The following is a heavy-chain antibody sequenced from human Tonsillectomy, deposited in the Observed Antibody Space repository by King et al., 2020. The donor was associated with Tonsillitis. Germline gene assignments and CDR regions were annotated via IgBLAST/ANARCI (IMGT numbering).Heavy chain of an antibody. Sequence: VQLVESGGGLVKPGGSLRLSCAASGFTFSNAWMSWVRQAPGKGLEWVGRIKSKTDGGTTDYAAPVKGRFTIARDDSKNTLYLQMNRLKTEDTAVYYCTTAHGGRGYSGYDSDYYYYYMDVWGKGTTVTVSS. CDR2: IKSKTDGGTT. J-gene: IGHJ6*03. V-gene: IGHV3-15*01. CDR1: GFTFSNAW. CDR3: TTAHGGRGYSGYDSDYYYYYMDV. D-gene: IGHD5-12*01.